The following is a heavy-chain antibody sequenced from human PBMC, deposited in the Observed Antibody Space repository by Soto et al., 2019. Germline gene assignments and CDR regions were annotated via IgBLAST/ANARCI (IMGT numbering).Heavy chain of an antibody. D-gene: IGHD6-19*01. CDR1: GFTFSSYA. CDR3: ARDRAEGSSGWRPYYFDY. V-gene: IGHV3-30-3*01. CDR2: TSKDGSNK. Sequence: GGSLRLSCAASGFTFSSYAMHWVRQAPGKALEWVAVTSKDGSNKYYAGSVKGRFTISRDNSKNTVYLQVNSLRAEDTAVYYCARDRAEGSSGWRPYYFDYWGQGTLVTVSS. J-gene: IGHJ4*02.